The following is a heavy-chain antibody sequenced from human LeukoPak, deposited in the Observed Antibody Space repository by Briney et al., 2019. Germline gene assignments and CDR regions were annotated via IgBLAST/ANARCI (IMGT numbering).Heavy chain of an antibody. Sequence: SETLSLTCAVYGGSFSGYYWSWIRQPPGKGLEWIGEINHSGSTNYNPSLRSRVTISVDTSKNQFSLKLSSVTAADTAVYYCARGSGRLGPSWGQGTLVTVSS. D-gene: IGHD3-16*01. J-gene: IGHJ5*02. CDR3: ARGSGRLGPS. V-gene: IGHV4-34*01. CDR2: INHSGST. CDR1: GGSFSGYY.